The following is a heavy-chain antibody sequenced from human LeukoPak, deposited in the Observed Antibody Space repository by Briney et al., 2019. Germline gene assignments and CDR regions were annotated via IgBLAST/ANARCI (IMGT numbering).Heavy chain of an antibody. V-gene: IGHV3-73*01. D-gene: IGHD2-8*01. Sequence: GGSLTLSCGTSGFTFGGFTMHWVRQASGKGLEWVGRIRSKTDNYATSYAASVKGRFTISRDDSKNTAYLQMNSLEIEDTAVYFCAGHGTFTNYYYTMDVWGQGTTVTVSS. J-gene: IGHJ6*02. CDR2: IRSKTDNYAT. CDR1: GFTFGGFT. CDR3: AGHGTFTNYYYTMDV.